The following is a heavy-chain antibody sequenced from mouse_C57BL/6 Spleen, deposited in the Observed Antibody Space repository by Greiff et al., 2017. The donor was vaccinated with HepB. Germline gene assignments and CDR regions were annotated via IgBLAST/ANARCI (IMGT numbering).Heavy chain of an antibody. J-gene: IGHJ4*01. CDR1: GFTFSDYY. CDR2: INYDGSST. D-gene: IGHD1-1*01. CDR3: AIDYGSSYGGAMDY. Sequence: EVKVEESEGGLVQPGSSMKLSCTASGFTFSDYYMAWVRQVPEKGLEWVANINYDGSSTYYLDSLKSRFIISRDNAKNILYLQMSSLKSEDTATYYCAIDYGSSYGGAMDYWGQGTSVTVSS. V-gene: IGHV5-16*01.